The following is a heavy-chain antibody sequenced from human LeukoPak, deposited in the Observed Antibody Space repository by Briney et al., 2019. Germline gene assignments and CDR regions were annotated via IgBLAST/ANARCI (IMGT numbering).Heavy chain of an antibody. CDR2: IHNSGST. D-gene: IGHD3-22*01. Sequence: SETLSLTCTVSGGSISGYYWSWFRQPPGKGLEWFGWIHNSGSTENNPSLKSRVTMSVDTSKNQISLRLYSVTAADTAVYYCVREGYDSSGYYLDSWGQGTLVTVSS. J-gene: IGHJ4*02. CDR3: VREGYDSSGYYLDS. CDR1: GGSISGYY. V-gene: IGHV4-59*01.